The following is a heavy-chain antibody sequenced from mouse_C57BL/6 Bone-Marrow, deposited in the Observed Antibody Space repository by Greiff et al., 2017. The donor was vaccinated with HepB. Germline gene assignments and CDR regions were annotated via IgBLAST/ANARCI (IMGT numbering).Heavy chain of an antibody. CDR1: GYTFTSYW. CDR2: IYPSDSET. V-gene: IGHV1-61*01. CDR3: ARSSREGNYFDY. Sequence: QVQLQQPGAELVRPGSSVKLSCKASGYTFTSYWMDWVKQSPGQGLEWIGNIYPSDSETHYNQKFKDKATLTVDKSSSTAYMQLSSLTSEDSAVYYCARSSREGNYFDYWGQGTTLTVSS. D-gene: IGHD1-1*01. J-gene: IGHJ2*01.